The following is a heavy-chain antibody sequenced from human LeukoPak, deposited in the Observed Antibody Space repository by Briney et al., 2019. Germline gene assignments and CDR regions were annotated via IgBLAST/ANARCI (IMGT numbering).Heavy chain of an antibody. CDR1: GGSISSSSYY. CDR3: ARQGITMVRGGWFDP. V-gene: IGHV4-39*01. CDR2: IYYSGST. D-gene: IGHD3-10*01. Sequence: SETLSLTCTVSGGSISSSSYYWGWIRQPPGKGLEWIGSIYYSGSTYYNPSLKSQVTISVDTSKNQFSLKLSSVTAADTAVYYCARQGITMVRGGWFDPWGQGTLVTVSS. J-gene: IGHJ5*02.